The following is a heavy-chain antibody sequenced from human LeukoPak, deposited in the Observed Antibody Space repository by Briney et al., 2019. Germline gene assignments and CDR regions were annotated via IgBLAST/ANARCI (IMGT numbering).Heavy chain of an antibody. CDR2: INSSSYI. D-gene: IGHD6-13*01. CDR1: GFTFSSYS. J-gene: IGHJ4*02. CDR3: ARGKRVAASAGGY. Sequence: GGSLRLSCAASGFTFSSYSVNWVRQAPGKGLEWVSSINSSSYIYYADSVKGQFTISRDNAKTSLYLQMNSRRAEDTAVYYCARGKRVAASAGGYWGQGTLVTVSS. V-gene: IGHV3-21*01.